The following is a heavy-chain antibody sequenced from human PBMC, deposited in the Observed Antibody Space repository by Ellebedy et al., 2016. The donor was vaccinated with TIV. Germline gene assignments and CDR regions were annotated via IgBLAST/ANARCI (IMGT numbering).Heavy chain of an antibody. CDR2: GGYT. D-gene: IGHD3-10*01. J-gene: IGHJ4*02. V-gene: IGHV3-53*04. CDR3: AKGSFPFGDKSERIYSFQY. CDR1: GFIVSTNH. Sequence: GESLKISCTASGFIVSTNHMSWVRQDPGKGLEWVGGYTNYADSVKGRFTISTHNSRNTLYLQMTNLRTEDTAVYYCAKGSFPFGDKSERIYSFQYWGQGTLVTVSS.